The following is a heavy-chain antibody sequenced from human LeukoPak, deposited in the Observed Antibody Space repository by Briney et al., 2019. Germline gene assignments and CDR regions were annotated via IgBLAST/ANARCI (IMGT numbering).Heavy chain of an antibody. J-gene: IGHJ5*02. CDR2: INHSGST. D-gene: IGHD3-10*01. CDR1: GGSFSGYY. Sequence: PLETLSLTCAVYGGSFSGYYWSWIRQPPGKGLEWIGEINHSGSTNYNPSLKSRVTISVDTSKNQFSLKLSSVTAADTAVYYCARVFLKPAAYYYGSGRGPIKGYNWFDPWGQGTLVTVSS. CDR3: ARVFLKPAAYYYGSGRGPIKGYNWFDP. V-gene: IGHV4-34*01.